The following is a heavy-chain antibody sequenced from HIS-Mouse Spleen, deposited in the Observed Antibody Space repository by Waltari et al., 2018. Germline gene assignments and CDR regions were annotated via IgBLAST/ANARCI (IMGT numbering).Heavy chain of an antibody. CDR3: ARADQDYFDY. CDR2: IYYSGST. V-gene: IGHV4-39*07. D-gene: IGHD2-2*01. CDR1: GGSISSSSYY. Sequence: LVKPSETLSLTCTVSGGSISSSSYYWGWIRQPPGKGLEWIGSIYYSGSTYYNPSLKSRVTISVDTSKNQFSLKLSSVTAADTAVYYCARADQDYFDYWGQGTLVTVSS. J-gene: IGHJ4*02.